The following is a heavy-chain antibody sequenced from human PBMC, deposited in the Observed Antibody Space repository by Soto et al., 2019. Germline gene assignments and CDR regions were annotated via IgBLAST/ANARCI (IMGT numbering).Heavy chain of an antibody. V-gene: IGHV1-46*01. Sequence: ASVKVSCKASGYTFTSYYMHWVRQAPGQGLEWMGIINPSGGSTSYAQKFQGRVAITRDTSAGTVYMQLSSLTSEDTAVYYCARDDSGFSGSHCIDYFNYWGQGALVTVSS. D-gene: IGHD1-26*01. CDR2: INPSGGST. CDR1: GYTFTSYY. CDR3: ARDDSGFSGSHCIDYFNY. J-gene: IGHJ4*02.